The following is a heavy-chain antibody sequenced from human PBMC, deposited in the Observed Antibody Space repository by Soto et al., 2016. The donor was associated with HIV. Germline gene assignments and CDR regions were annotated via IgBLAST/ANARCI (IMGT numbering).Heavy chain of an antibody. D-gene: IGHD3-22*01. CDR1: GYTFTSYY. V-gene: IGHV1-46*03. CDR2: INPSGGST. CDR3: ARDTYDSSGYPGHYYYYYGMDV. J-gene: IGHJ6*02. Sequence: QVQLVQSGAEVKKPGASVKVSCKASGYTFTSYYMHWVRQAPGQGLEWMGIINPSGGSTSYAQKFQGRVTMTRDTSTSTVYMELSSLRSEDTAVYYRARDTYDSSGYPGHYYYYYGMDVWGQGTTVTVSS.